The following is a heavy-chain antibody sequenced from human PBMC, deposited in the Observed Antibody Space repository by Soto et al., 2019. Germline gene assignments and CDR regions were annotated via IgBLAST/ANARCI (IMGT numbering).Heavy chain of an antibody. J-gene: IGHJ5*01. CDR2: IYYSGNT. Sequence: QVQLQESGPGLVKPSETLSLTCTVSGGSMSTYHWSWIRQSPGQGLEWIGYIYYSGNTNYNPSLESRVTLTFATSKNQFSLGLTSATAADPARYSCASHPGGWLHSTGWFDSWGQGTLVPVSS. CDR1: GGSMSTYH. D-gene: IGHD5-12*01. V-gene: IGHV4-59*08. CDR3: ASHPGGWLHSTGWFDS.